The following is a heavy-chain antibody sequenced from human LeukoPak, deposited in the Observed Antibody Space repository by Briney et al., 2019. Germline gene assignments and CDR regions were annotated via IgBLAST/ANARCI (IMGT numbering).Heavy chain of an antibody. CDR1: RYTFNAYY. Sequence: ASVKVSCKASRYTFNAYYIHWVRQAPGQGLEWMGWIKPNSGGTNYAQKFQGRVTMTSNTSNNTAYMELSSLRFNDTAVYYCARDRRVVVVAATHGLDYWGQGTLVTVSS. V-gene: IGHV1-2*02. CDR2: IKPNSGGT. CDR3: ARDRRVVVVAATHGLDY. D-gene: IGHD2-15*01. J-gene: IGHJ4*02.